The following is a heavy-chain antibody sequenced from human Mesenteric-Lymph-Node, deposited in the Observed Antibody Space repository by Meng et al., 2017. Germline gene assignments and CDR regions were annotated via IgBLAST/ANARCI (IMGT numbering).Heavy chain of an antibody. CDR2: INHSGST. CDR3: ARDEWELLDDAFDI. V-gene: IGHV4-34*01. J-gene: IGHJ3*02. Sequence: SETLSLTCAVYGGSFSGYYWSWIRQPPGKGLEWIGEINHSGSTNYNPSLKSRVTISVDTSKNQFSLKLSSVTAADTAVYYCARDEWELLDDAFDIWGQGTMVTVSS. CDR1: GGSFSGYY. D-gene: IGHD1-26*01.